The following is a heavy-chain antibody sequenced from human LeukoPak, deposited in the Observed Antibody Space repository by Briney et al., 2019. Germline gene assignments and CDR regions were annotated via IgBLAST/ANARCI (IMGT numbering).Heavy chain of an antibody. Sequence: SETLSLTCAVYGGSFSGYYCSWIRQPPGKGLEWIGEINHSGSTNYNPSLKSRVTITVDTSKNQFSLKLSSVTAVETAVYYCARGLGIGAAGEIDYWGQGTVVTVSS. J-gene: IGHJ4*02. D-gene: IGHD6-13*01. CDR1: GGSFSGYY. CDR2: INHSGST. CDR3: ARGLGIGAAGEIDY. V-gene: IGHV4-34*01.